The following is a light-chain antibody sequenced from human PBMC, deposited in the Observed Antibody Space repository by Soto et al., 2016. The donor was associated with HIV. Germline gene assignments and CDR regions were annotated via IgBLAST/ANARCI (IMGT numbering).Light chain of an antibody. V-gene: IGKV1-5*03. CDR2: KAS. J-gene: IGKJ1*01. CDR3: QQYNSYRT. CDR1: QMINSY. Sequence: DIQMTQSPSSLSASVGDTVTITCRASQMINSYLNWYQQKPGKAPRLLIYKASSLESGVPSRFSGSGSGTEFTLTISSLQPDDFATYYCQQYNSYRTFGQGTKVEIK.